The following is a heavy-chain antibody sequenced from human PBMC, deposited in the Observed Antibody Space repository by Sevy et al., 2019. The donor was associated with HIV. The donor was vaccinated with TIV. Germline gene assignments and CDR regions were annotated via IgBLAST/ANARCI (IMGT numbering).Heavy chain of an antibody. V-gene: IGHV3-11*01. Sequence: GGSLRLSCAASGFTFSDYYMNWVRQAPGKGLEWVSYISSSGITIYYADSVKGRFTISRDNAKNSLYLQMNSLRAEDTAVYYCARRGRSSSLSHSDYWGQGTLVTVSS. CDR3: ARRGRSSSLSHSDY. D-gene: IGHD6-6*01. J-gene: IGHJ4*02. CDR1: GFTFSDYY. CDR2: ISSSGITI.